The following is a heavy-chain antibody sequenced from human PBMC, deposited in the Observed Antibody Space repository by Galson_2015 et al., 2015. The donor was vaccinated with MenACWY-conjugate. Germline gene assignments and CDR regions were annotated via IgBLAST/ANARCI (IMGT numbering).Heavy chain of an antibody. D-gene: IGHD6-13*01. CDR2: INADGSST. CDR1: GFTFSTYW. Sequence: SLRLSCAASGFTFSTYWMHWVRQAPGKGLVWVSRINADGSSTTYADSVKGRFTISRDNAEKTVYLQINSLRAEDTAVYYCATWPGYPIGGWGQGTLVTVSS. CDR3: ATWPGYPIGG. V-gene: IGHV3-74*01. J-gene: IGHJ4*02.